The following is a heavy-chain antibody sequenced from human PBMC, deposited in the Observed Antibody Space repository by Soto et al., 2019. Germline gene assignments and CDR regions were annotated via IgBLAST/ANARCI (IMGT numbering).Heavy chain of an antibody. J-gene: IGHJ4*02. Sequence: GGSLRLSCTASGFTFGDYAMSWFRQAPGKGLEWVGFIRSKAYGGTTEYAASVKGRFTISRDDSKSIAYLQMNSLKTEDTAVYYCTRFVGSGWYSYFDYWGQGTLVTVSS. CDR3: TRFVGSGWYSYFDY. V-gene: IGHV3-49*03. CDR1: GFTFGDYA. D-gene: IGHD6-19*01. CDR2: IRSKAYGGTT.